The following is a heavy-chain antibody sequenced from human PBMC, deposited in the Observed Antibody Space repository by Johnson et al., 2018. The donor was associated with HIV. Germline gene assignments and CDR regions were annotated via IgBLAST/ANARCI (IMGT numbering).Heavy chain of an antibody. Sequence: QEKLVESGGGVVQPGGSLRLSCVASGFTFTTYDFHWVRQAPGKGLEWVAFIRSNGRDQYYGDSVKGRFTISRDDSKNTVDLQMNTLTPDDTAVYYCAKGIGHSYRGTHDAFDVWGQGTMVTVSS. J-gene: IGHJ3*01. CDR3: AKGIGHSYRGTHDAFDV. CDR1: GFTFTTYD. CDR2: IRSNGRDQ. V-gene: IGHV3-30*02. D-gene: IGHD3/OR15-3a*01.